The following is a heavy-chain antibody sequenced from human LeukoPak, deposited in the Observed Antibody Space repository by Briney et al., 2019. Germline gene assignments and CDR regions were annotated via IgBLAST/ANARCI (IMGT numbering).Heavy chain of an antibody. CDR1: GGSISSYY. Sequence: SETLSLTCTVSGGSISSYYWSWIRQPAGKGLEWIGRIYTSGGTNYNPSLKSRVTISVDKSKNQFSLKLSSVTAADTAVYYCARGLELRVDWFDPWGQGTLVTVSS. J-gene: IGHJ5*02. D-gene: IGHD1-7*01. CDR3: ARGLELRVDWFDP. V-gene: IGHV4-4*07. CDR2: IYTSGGT.